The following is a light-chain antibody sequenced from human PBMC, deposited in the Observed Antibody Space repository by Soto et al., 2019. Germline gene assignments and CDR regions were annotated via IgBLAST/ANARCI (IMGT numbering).Light chain of an antibody. Sequence: ETVLTQSPGTLSLSPGERVTLSCRTSQRVSSSYLAWYQQKPGQAPRLLMFGASSRATDIPARFSGSASGTHFTLTISILEPDVFAVYYCQQYDNSPYTFGQGTKLEIK. CDR1: QRVSSSY. CDR3: QQYDNSPYT. CDR2: GAS. V-gene: IGKV3-20*01. J-gene: IGKJ2*01.